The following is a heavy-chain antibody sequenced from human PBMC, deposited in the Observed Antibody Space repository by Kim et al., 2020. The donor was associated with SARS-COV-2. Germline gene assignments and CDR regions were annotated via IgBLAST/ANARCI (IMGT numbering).Heavy chain of an antibody. Sequence: ASVKVSCKASGYTFTGYYMHWVRQAPGQGLEWMGWINPNSGGTNYAQKFQGRVTMTRDTSISTAYMELSRLRSDDTAVYYCAGGEGGQLGYYYYYGMDVWGQGTTVTVSS. CDR3: AGGEGGQLGYYYYYGMDV. J-gene: IGHJ6*02. D-gene: IGHD6-6*01. CDR2: INPNSGGT. CDR1: GYTFTGYY. V-gene: IGHV1-2*02.